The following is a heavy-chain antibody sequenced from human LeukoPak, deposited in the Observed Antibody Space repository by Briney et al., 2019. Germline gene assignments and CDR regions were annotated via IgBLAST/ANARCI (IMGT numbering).Heavy chain of an antibody. CDR1: GFTVSSYS. J-gene: IGHJ3*02. D-gene: IGHD3-10*01. Sequence: PGGALRLSCAASGFTVSSYSMNWVRQAPGKGLEWVSSISSSSSYIYYADSVKGRFTISRDNAKNSLYLQMNSLRAEDTAVYYCARAGYGSGSYYGGAFDIWGQGTMVTVSS. CDR3: ARAGYGSGSYYGGAFDI. CDR2: ISSSSSYI. V-gene: IGHV3-21*01.